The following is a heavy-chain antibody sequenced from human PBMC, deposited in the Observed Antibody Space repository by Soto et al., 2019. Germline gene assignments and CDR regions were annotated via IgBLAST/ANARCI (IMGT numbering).Heavy chain of an antibody. D-gene: IGHD5-18*01. CDR1: GYTFTGYY. Sequence: ASVKVSCRASGYTFTGYYMHWVLQAPGQGLEWMGWINPNSGGTNYAQKFQGWVTMTRDTSISTAYMELSRLRSDDTAVYYCAVTGGLDAFDIWGQGTMVTVSS. J-gene: IGHJ3*02. CDR3: AVTGGLDAFDI. CDR2: INPNSGGT. V-gene: IGHV1-2*04.